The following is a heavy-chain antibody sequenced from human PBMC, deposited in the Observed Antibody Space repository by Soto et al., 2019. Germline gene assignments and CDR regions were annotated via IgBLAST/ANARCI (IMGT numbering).Heavy chain of an antibody. Sequence: GGSLRLSCAASGFTFSSYAMHWVRQAPGKGLEWVAVISYDGSNKYYADSVKGRFTISRDNSKNTLYLQMNSLRAEDTAVYYCARVTSTEPRGYYYGMDVWGQGTTVTVSS. CDR2: ISYDGSNK. D-gene: IGHD4-17*01. V-gene: IGHV3-30-3*01. J-gene: IGHJ6*02. CDR3: ARVTSTEPRGYYYGMDV. CDR1: GFTFSSYA.